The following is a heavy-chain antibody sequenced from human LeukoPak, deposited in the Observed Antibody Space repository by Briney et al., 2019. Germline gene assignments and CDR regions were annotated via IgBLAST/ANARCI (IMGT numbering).Heavy chain of an antibody. V-gene: IGHV3-23*01. CDR3: ANESPFLDY. J-gene: IGHJ4*02. CDR1: GFTFNSFA. CDR2: ISGSGGST. Sequence: GGSLRLSCAASGFTFNSFAMSWVRQAPGKGLEWVSVISGSGGSTYYADSVKGRFTISRDNSKNTLYLQMNSLRAENTAVYYCANESPFLDYWGQGTLVTVSS.